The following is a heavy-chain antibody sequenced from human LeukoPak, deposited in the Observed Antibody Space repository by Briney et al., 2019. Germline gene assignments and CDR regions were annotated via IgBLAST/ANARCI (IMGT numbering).Heavy chain of an antibody. CDR2: IKQEENQK. V-gene: IGHV3-7*03. J-gene: IGHJ4*02. D-gene: IGHD2-2*01. CDR3: ARPPGGDIVVVPAGD. CDR1: ALIFSIHC. Sequence: GGSQRLFCAVSALIFSIHCMSWARQARGKGRECVTNIKQEENQKYYGDSVKGRFTISRDNAKNSLYLQMNSLRAEDTAVYYCARPPGGDIVVVPAGDWGQGTLVTVSS.